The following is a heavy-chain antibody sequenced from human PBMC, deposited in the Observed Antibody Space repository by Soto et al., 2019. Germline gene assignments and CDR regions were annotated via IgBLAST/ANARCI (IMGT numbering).Heavy chain of an antibody. J-gene: IGHJ4*02. CDR1: GGTFSSYS. D-gene: IGHD1-26*01. CDR2: IIPIFGTA. V-gene: IGHV1-69*01. Sequence: QVQLVQSGAEVKKPGSSVKVSCKASGGTFSSYSINWVRQAPGQGLEWMGEIIPIFGTANYAQKYQDRVTITADESTSTAYMELNSLRSEDTAVYSCSRDGGRHSGGIDYWGQGTLVNVSS. CDR3: SRDGGRHSGGIDY.